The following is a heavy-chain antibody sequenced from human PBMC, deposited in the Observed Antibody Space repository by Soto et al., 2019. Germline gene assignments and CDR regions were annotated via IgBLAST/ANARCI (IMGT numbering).Heavy chain of an antibody. CDR3: AHRDRGNLALFY. V-gene: IGHV2-5*02. Sequence: QITLKESGPPLVKPTQTLTLTCTFSGFSLSTSGVRVGWIRQPPGKALEWLALIYWDDDKRYSPSLRSRLTITKDSSKNHVVPTMTNIDPVDTATYFCAHRDRGNLALFYWGQGTLVTVSS. CDR1: GFSLSTSGVR. J-gene: IGHJ4*02. D-gene: IGHD2-15*01. CDR2: IYWDDDK.